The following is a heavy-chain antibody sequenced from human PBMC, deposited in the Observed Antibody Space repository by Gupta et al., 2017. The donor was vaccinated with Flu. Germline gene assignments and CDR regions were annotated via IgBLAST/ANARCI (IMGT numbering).Heavy chain of an antibody. D-gene: IGHD5-24*01. Sequence: EVQLVESGGGLIQPGRSLRLSCAASGFTFDDYAMHWVRQAPGKGLEWVSGISWNSGRIGYADSVKGRFTISRDNAKNSLYLQMNSLRAEDTALYYCAKSQRYLEMATIMDYWGQGTLVTVSS. J-gene: IGHJ4*02. V-gene: IGHV3-9*01. CDR2: ISWNSGRI. CDR1: GFTFDDYA. CDR3: AKSQRYLEMATIMDY.